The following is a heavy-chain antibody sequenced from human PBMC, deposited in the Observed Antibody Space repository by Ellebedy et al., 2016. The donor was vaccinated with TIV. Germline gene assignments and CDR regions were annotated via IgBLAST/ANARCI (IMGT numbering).Heavy chain of an antibody. CDR1: GFTFADYG. CDR2: INWNGGST. CDR3: ARGLNPNYYDSSGNAFDI. Sequence: GGSLRLXXAASGFTFADYGMSWVRQAPGKGLDWVSGINWNGGSTGYADSVKGRFTISRDNAKNSLYLQMSSLRAEDTAVYYCARGLNPNYYDSSGNAFDIWGQGTMVTVSS. D-gene: IGHD3-22*01. J-gene: IGHJ3*02. V-gene: IGHV3-20*03.